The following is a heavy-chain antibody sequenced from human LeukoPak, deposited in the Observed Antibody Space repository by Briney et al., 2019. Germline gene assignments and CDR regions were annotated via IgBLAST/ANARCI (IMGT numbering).Heavy chain of an antibody. D-gene: IGHD3-3*01. V-gene: IGHV1-69*13. CDR1: GGTFSSYA. Sequence: ASVKVSCKASGGTFSSYAISWVRQAPEQGLEWMGGIIPIFGTANYAQKFQGRVTITADESTSTAYMELSSLRSEDTAVYYCARKWNHHGNLEWYRMDVRGKGTTVTVSS. J-gene: IGHJ6*03. CDR2: IIPIFGTA. CDR3: ARKWNHHGNLEWYRMDV.